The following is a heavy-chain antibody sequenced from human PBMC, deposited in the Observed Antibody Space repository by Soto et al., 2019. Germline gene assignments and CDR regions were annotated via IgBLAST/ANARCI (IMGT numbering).Heavy chain of an antibody. D-gene: IGHD4-17*01. J-gene: IGHJ5*02. CDR1: GFTVSSNY. CDR3: ARGIKYGDYSRWFDP. Sequence: GGSLRLSCAASGFTVSSNYMSWVRQAPGKGLEWVSVIYSGGSTYYADSVKGRVTMTRDTSMSTAYMELSSLRSEDTAVYYCARGIKYGDYSRWFDPWGPGTLVTVSS. CDR2: IYSGGST. V-gene: IGHV3-53*05.